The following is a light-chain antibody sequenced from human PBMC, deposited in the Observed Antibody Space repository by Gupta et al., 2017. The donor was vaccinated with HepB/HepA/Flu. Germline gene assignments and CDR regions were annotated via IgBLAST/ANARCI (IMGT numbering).Light chain of an antibody. CDR1: KLGNKY. CDR2: QDD. CDR3: QAWDSSKEVV. V-gene: IGLV3-1*01. J-gene: IGLJ2*01. Sequence: SYDLTQPLSVSVSPGQTATITCGGDKLGNKYASWYQQKPGHSPVLVIYQDDKRPSGIPERFSASNSGNTATLTISGTQALDEADYYCQAWDSSKEVVFGGGTKLTVL.